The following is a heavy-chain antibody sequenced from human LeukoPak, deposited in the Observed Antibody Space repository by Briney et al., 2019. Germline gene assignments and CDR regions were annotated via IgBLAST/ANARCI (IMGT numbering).Heavy chain of an antibody. CDR1: GGSISSYY. CDR3: ARGGYDILTGYYGLDY. D-gene: IGHD3-9*01. V-gene: IGHV4-59*01. J-gene: IGHJ4*02. CDR2: IYYSGST. Sequence: PSETLSLTCTVAGGSISSYYWSWIRQPPGKGLEWIGYIYYSGSTNYNPSLKRRVTISVDTSKNQFSLKLSSVTAADTAVYYCARGGYDILTGYYGLDYWGQGTLVTVSS.